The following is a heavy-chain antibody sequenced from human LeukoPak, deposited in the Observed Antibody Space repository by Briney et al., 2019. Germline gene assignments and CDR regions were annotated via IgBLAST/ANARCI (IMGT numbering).Heavy chain of an antibody. V-gene: IGHV5-51*01. D-gene: IGHD2-8*02. Sequence: GESLKISCKGSGYSFTSYWIGWVRQMPGKGLEWMGIIYPGDSETRYSPSFQGQVTISADKSISTAYLQWSSLKASDTAIYYCVRHSLGHSGPWDAMDVWGQGTTVTVSS. CDR3: VRHSLGHSGPWDAMDV. CDR1: GYSFTSYW. CDR2: IYPGDSET. J-gene: IGHJ6*02.